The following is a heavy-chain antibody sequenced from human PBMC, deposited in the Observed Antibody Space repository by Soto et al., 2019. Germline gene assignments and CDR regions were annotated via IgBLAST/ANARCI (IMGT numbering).Heavy chain of an antibody. D-gene: IGHD3-22*01. V-gene: IGHV3-7*04. CDR1: GFTFSSHW. Sequence: GGSLRLSCAASGFTFSSHWMSWVRQAPGRGLEWVANIKPDGSEKWYVDSVKGRFTISRDNAKNSLYLQMNSLRAEDTAVYYCARGDYYDSSGPFSDAFDIWGQGTMVTVSS. CDR3: ARGDYYDSSGPFSDAFDI. J-gene: IGHJ3*02. CDR2: IKPDGSEK.